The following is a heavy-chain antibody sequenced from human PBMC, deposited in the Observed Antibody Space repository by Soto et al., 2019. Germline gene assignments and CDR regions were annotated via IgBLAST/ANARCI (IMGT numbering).Heavy chain of an antibody. CDR3: AKDFGINWYYFDC. Sequence: GGSLRLSSAASVFTFRSHGMPWAHQAPGKGLELLTIISYDGSDTYYADSVKGRFTISRDNYKNILYLQMNSLGAEDTAVYYCAKDFGINWYYFDCWGQGT. CDR2: ISYDGSDT. D-gene: IGHD1-1*01. J-gene: IGHJ4*02. CDR1: VFTFRSHG. V-gene: IGHV3-30*18.